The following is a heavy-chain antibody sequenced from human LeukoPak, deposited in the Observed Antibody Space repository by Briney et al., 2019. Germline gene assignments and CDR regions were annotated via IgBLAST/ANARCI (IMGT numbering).Heavy chain of an antibody. Sequence: SETLSLTCTVSGGPISSSSYYWGWIRQPPGKGLEWIGSIYYSGSTYYNPSLKSRVTISVDTSKNQFSLKLSSVTAADTAVYYCARQLRIAVAGYDAFDIWGQGTMVTVSS. V-gene: IGHV4-39*01. J-gene: IGHJ3*02. CDR3: ARQLRIAVAGYDAFDI. D-gene: IGHD6-19*01. CDR1: GGPISSSSYY. CDR2: IYYSGST.